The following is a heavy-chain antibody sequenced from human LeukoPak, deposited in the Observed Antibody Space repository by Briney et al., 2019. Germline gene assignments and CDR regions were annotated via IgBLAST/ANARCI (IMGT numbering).Heavy chain of an antibody. V-gene: IGHV5-51*01. CDR3: ARLGAVARGIDY. CDR2: IYPADFDT. CDR1: GYTFKTYW. J-gene: IGHJ4*02. Sequence: GGSLKISCQGSGYTFKTYWIAWVRQMPGNGLQWMGSIYPADFDTRYSPSFQGQVTISADKSINTAYLQWNTLKASDTAKYYCARLGAVARGIDYWGQGTLVTVSS. D-gene: IGHD6-19*01.